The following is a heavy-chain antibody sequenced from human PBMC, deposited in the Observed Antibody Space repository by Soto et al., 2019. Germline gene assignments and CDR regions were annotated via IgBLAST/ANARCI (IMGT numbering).Heavy chain of an antibody. D-gene: IGHD3-10*01. CDR3: ARGYYYGSGRPTPGGMDV. Sequence: QVHLVQSGAEVKKPGASVKVSCKASGYTFTNYDINWVRQAPGQGLEWMGWISTYTGNTNYAQKVQGRVTMTTDTSTSTVYMELRTLRSDDTAVYYCARGYYYGSGRPTPGGMDVWGQGTTVTVS. CDR1: GYTFTNYD. J-gene: IGHJ6*02. CDR2: ISTYTGNT. V-gene: IGHV1-18*01.